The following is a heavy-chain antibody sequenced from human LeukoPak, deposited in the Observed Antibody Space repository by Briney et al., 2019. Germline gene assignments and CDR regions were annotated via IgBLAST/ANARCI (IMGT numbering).Heavy chain of an antibody. CDR3: ATVPLFYDSSGYQFDY. J-gene: IGHJ4*02. D-gene: IGHD3-22*01. CDR1: GYTLTELS. CDR2: FDPEDGET. V-gene: IGHV1-24*01. Sequence: ASVKVSCKVSGYTLTELSMHWVRQAPGKGLGGRGGFDPEDGETIYAQKFQGRVTMTEDTSTDTAYMELSSLRSEDTAVYYCATVPLFYDSSGYQFDYWGQGTLVTVSS.